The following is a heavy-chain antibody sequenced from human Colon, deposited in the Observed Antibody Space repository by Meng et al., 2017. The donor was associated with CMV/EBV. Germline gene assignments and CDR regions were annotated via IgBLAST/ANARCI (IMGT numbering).Heavy chain of an antibody. CDR2: IRSKANSFAT. D-gene: IGHD3-22*01. J-gene: IGHJ4*02. CDR3: IQADYDNTGYLAY. Sequence: SGFIFSDSAMHWVRQPSGKGLEWVGRIRSKANSFATAYAASVRGRFTISRDDSKNTAYLQMNSLKTEDTAVYYCIQADYDNTGYLAYWGQGTLVTVSS. V-gene: IGHV3-73*01. CDR1: GFIFSDSA.